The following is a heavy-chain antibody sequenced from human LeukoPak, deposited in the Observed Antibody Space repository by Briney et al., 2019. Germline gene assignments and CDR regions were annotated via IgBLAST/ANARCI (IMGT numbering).Heavy chain of an antibody. Sequence: KSSETLSLTSTVSGGSISSYYWSWIRQPPGKGLEWIGRIYTSGSTNYNPSLKSRVTMSVDTSKNQFSLKLSSVTAADTAVYYCARGAKVPAAIEYYFDYWGQGTLVIVSS. CDR1: GGSISSYY. CDR3: ARGAKVPAAIEYYFDY. J-gene: IGHJ4*02. D-gene: IGHD2-2*01. V-gene: IGHV4-4*07. CDR2: IYTSGST.